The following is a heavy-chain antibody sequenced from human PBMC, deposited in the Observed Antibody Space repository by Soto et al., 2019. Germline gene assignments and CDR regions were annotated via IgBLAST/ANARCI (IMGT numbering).Heavy chain of an antibody. Sequence: SVKVSCKASGGTFSSYAISWVRQAPGQGLEWMGGIIPIFGTANYAQKFQGRVTITADESTSTAYMELSSLRSEDTAVYYCASYGRVVPAAIDAFDIWGQGTMVTVSS. CDR2: IIPIFGTA. J-gene: IGHJ3*02. CDR1: GGTFSSYA. D-gene: IGHD2-2*01. V-gene: IGHV1-69*13. CDR3: ASYGRVVPAAIDAFDI.